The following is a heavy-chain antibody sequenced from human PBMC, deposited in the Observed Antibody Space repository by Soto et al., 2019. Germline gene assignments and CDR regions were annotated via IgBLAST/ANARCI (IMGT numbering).Heavy chain of an antibody. Sequence: SGPTLVNPTQTLTLTCTFSGFSLSTSEVGVGWIRQPPGKALEWLALIYWNGDKRYSPSLKSRLTITKDTSKNQVVLTMTNMDPVDTATYYCAHTIADQSLMYYFDYWGQGTLATVAS. CDR3: AHTIADQSLMYYFDY. CDR2: IYWNGDK. D-gene: IGHD6-13*01. J-gene: IGHJ4*02. V-gene: IGHV2-5*01. CDR1: GFSLSTSEVG.